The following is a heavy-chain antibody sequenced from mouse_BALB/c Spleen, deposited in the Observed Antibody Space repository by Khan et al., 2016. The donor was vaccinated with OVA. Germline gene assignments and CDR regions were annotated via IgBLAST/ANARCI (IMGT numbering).Heavy chain of an antibody. CDR1: GFTFSTYG. CDR3: ARLAYYYNSEGFAY. Sequence: EVELVESGGDFVRPGGSLKLSCAASGFTFSTYGMSWVRQTPDKRLEWVATINTGGAYTYYPASVQGRFTISRDHAKNTLYLQLSSLKSEDTAIDYCARLAYYYNSEGFAYWGQGTLVTVSS. J-gene: IGHJ3*01. V-gene: IGHV5-6*01. CDR2: INTGGAYT. D-gene: IGHD1-1*01.